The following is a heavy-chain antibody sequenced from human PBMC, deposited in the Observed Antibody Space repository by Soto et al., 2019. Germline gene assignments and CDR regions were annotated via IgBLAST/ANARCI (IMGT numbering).Heavy chain of an antibody. CDR1: GFTFSSFE. Sequence: GGSLRLSCAGSGFTFSSFEMHWVRQAPGKGLEWVAVIYHDGSNKYYADSVKGRFTISRDSSKNTLYLQMDSLTVEDTAVYYCAKDRLYGYSPLDYWGQGTLVTVSS. CDR2: IYHDGSNK. J-gene: IGHJ4*02. CDR3: AKDRLYGYSPLDY. V-gene: IGHV3-30*04. D-gene: IGHD5-18*01.